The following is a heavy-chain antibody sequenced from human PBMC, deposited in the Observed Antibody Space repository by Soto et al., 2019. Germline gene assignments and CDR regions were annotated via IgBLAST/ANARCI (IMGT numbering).Heavy chain of an antibody. D-gene: IGHD4-17*01. J-gene: IGHJ4*02. Sequence: QVQLVQSGAEVKKPGASVKVSCKASGYTFTSYGISWVRQAPGQGREWMGWISAYNGNTNYAQKLQGRVTMTTDTSTSRAYMDLRSLRSDDTAVYYCAIDRAFYGDLGGDYWGQGTLVTVSS. CDR2: ISAYNGNT. V-gene: IGHV1-18*01. CDR1: GYTFTSYG. CDR3: AIDRAFYGDLGGDY.